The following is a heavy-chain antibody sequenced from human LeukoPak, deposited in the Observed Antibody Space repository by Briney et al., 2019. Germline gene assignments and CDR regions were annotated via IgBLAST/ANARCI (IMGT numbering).Heavy chain of an antibody. J-gene: IGHJ4*02. CDR1: GYTFTSYG. D-gene: IGHD1-1*01. V-gene: IGHV1-18*01. CDR3: ARDPGTTRFDY. CDR2: ISAYNGNT. Sequence: ASVKVSCKASGYTFTSYGISWVRQAPGQGLEWMGWISAYNGNTNYAQKLQGRVTMTTDISTSTAYMELRSLRFDDTAVYYCARDPGTTRFDYWGQGTLVTVSS.